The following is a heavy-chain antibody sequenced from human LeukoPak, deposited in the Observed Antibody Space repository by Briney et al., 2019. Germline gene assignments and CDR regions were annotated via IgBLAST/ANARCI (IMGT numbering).Heavy chain of an antibody. D-gene: IGHD4-17*01. CDR1: GFTLSSQG. J-gene: IGHJ4*02. CDR2: ISIGGDTT. V-gene: IGHV3-23*01. CDR3: AKEIRPNDC. Sequence: GGSLRLSCAASGFTLSSQGMGWVRQAPGRGREGGSSISIGGDTTYSDSVKGGFTITRDNSKNKRYLQLDSLRAEDTAIYYCAKEIRPNDCWGPGTLVTVSS.